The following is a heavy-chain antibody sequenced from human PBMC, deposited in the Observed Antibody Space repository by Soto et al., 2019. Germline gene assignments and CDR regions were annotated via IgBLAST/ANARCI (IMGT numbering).Heavy chain of an antibody. CDR1: GFSLSTSGVG. CDR3: IQSRCGGDCLQSYASHYYYGMDV. CDR2: IYWDDDK. D-gene: IGHD2-21*02. J-gene: IGHJ6*02. Sequence: QITLKESGPTLVKPTQTLTLTCTFSGFSLSTSGVGVGWIRQPPGKALEWLALIYWDDDKRYSPSLRSRLTISKDTSKNQVVLTMTNMDPVDTATYYCIQSRCGGDCLQSYASHYYYGMDVWGQGTKVPVSS. V-gene: IGHV2-5*02.